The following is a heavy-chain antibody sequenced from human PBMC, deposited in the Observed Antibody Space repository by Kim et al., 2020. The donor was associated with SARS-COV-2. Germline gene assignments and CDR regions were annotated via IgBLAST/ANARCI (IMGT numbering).Heavy chain of an antibody. CDR3: ASTELKRFGEDY. Sequence: SETLSLTCAVYGGSFSGYYWSWIRQPPGKGLEWIGEINHSGSTNYNPSLKSRVTISVDTSKNQFSLKLSSVTAADTAVYYCASTELKRFGEDYWGQGTLVTVSS. CDR2: INHSGST. D-gene: IGHD3-10*01. J-gene: IGHJ4*02. CDR1: GGSFSGYY. V-gene: IGHV4-34*01.